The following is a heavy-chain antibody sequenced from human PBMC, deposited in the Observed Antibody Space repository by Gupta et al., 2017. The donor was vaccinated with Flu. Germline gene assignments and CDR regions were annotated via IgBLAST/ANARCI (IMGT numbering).Heavy chain of an antibody. CDR2: AT. D-gene: IGHD2-8*02. CDR3: ARVGYCDTPTCPNNGGFDI. Sequence: ATAYAESVRGRFTISRDDSKNTAYLQMNSLKTEDTAVYYCARVGYCDTPTCPNNGGFDIWGRGAMVTVSS. V-gene: IGHV3-73*01. J-gene: IGHJ3*02.